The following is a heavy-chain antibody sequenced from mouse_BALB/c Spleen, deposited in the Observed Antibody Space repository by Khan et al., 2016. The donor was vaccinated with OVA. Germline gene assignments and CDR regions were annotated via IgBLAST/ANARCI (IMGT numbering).Heavy chain of an antibody. V-gene: IGHV1S81*02. J-gene: IGHJ2*01. D-gene: IGHD2-1*01. CDR1: GYTFTSYW. CDR3: ARRGNSPFDY. CDR2: INPSNGRT. Sequence: QVQLQQPGAELVKPGASVKLSCKASGYTFTSYWMHWVKQRPGQGLEWIGEINPSNGRTNYNEKFKSKATLTVDKSSSTAYMQLSSLTSEDSAVYYCARRGNSPFDYWGQGTTLTVSS.